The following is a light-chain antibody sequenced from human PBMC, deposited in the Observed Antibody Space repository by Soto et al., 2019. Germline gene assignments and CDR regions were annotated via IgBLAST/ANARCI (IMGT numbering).Light chain of an antibody. J-gene: IGKJ4*01. Sequence: ESVLTQSPGTLSLSPGERATLSCRASQRVSSSFLAWYQQKPGQAPRLLIYGASSRATGIPDRFSGSGSGTDFTLTISRLEPEDVAVYYCQQYGSSPLTFGGGTKVEIK. CDR1: QRVSSSF. CDR3: QQYGSSPLT. CDR2: GAS. V-gene: IGKV3-20*01.